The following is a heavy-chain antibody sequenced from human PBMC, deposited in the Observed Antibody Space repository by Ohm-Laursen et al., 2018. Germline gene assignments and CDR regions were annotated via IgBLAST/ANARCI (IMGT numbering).Heavy chain of an antibody. J-gene: IGHJ4*02. CDR2: VSDYNGNT. CDR3: ARKVWRGYSYTARDDY. Sequence: GSSVKVSCKASGYTFSTYGITWVRQAPGQGLEWMGWVSDYNGNTNYAQKFQGRVTMTTDTSTSTAYMELRSLRSDDTAVYYCARKVWRGYSYTARDDYWGQGTLVTVSS. CDR1: GYTFSTYG. D-gene: IGHD3-16*02. V-gene: IGHV1-18*01.